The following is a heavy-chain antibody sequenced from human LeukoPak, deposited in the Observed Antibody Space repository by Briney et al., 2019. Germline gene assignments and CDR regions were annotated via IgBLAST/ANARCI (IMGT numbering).Heavy chain of an antibody. CDR2: INWNGGST. J-gene: IGHJ5*02. Sequence: GGSLRLSCAASGFTFDDYGMSWVRQAPGKGLEWVSGINWNGGSTGYADSVKGRFTISRDNAKNSLYLQMNSLRAEDTAVYYCARDRGAMVRGVIITWGQGTLVTASS. D-gene: IGHD3-10*01. V-gene: IGHV3-20*04. CDR3: ARDRGAMVRGVIIT. CDR1: GFTFDDYG.